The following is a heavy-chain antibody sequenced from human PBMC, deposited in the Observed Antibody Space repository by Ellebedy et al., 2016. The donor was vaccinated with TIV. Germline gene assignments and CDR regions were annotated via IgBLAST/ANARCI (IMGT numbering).Heavy chain of an antibody. J-gene: IGHJ4*02. V-gene: IGHV1-69*13. D-gene: IGHD3-10*01. CDR2: IIPMFGTP. CDR1: GDTFSSYA. CDR3: ATIPYYASGRAY. Sequence: AASVKVSCKASGDTFSSYAINWARQAPGQGLEWMGGIIPMFGTPKYAQKFQGRVTINAHESTSTAYMELSSLRSEDTAVYYCATIPYYASGRAYWGQGTLVTVSS.